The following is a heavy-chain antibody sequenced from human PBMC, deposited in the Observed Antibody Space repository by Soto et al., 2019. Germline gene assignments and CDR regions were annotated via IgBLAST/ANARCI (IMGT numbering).Heavy chain of an antibody. CDR2: IYYRGST. J-gene: IGHJ4*02. D-gene: IGHD2-8*02. CDR3: ARECCTGRATGESELYY. V-gene: IGHV4-31*03. CDR1: GGSISSGGYY. Sequence: QVQLQESGPGLVKPSQTLSLTCTVSGGSISSGGYYWSWIRQHPGKGLEWIGYIYYRGSTYYNPSRKGRVTISVDTSKNQFALKLSSVTAADTAVYYCARECCTGRATGESELYYWGQGTLVTVSS.